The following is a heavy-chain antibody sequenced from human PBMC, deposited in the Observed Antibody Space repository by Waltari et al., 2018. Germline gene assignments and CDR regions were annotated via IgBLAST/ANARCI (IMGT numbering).Heavy chain of an antibody. J-gene: IGHJ4*02. V-gene: IGHV4-61*02. CDR3: ARDSYYYDGSGYPAR. CDR1: GGSLSSATYY. D-gene: IGHD3-22*01. Sequence: QVQLQESGPGLVKPSQTLSLSCNVSGGSLSSATYYWCWIQQPAGKGLEWICRIHVNGNTNYNPSLISRVTISVDTSRNQFFLTVNSVTAADTAVYYCARDSYYYDGSGYPARWGQGTRVTVSS. CDR2: IHVNGNT.